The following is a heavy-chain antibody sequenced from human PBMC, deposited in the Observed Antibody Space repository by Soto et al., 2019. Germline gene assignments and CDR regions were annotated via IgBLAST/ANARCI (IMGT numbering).Heavy chain of an antibody. CDR2: IYYSGST. CDR1: GGSISSYY. J-gene: IGHJ4*02. Sequence: SETLSLTCTVSGGSISSYYWSWIRQPPGKGLEWIGYIYYSGSTNYNPSLKSRVTISVDTSKNQFSLKLSSVTAADTAVYYCARDTPRRVFDYWGQGTLVTVSS. CDR3: ARDTPRRVFDY. V-gene: IGHV4-59*01.